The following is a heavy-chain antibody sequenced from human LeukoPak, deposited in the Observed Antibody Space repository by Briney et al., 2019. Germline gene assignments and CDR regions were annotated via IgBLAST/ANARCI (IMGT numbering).Heavy chain of an antibody. CDR2: ININTGNP. D-gene: IGHD3-16*02. Sequence: ASVKVSCKASGGTFSSYAISWVRQAPGQGLEWMGWININTGNPTYAQGFTGRFVFSLDTSVTTTYLQISGLKAEDTAVYYCARAYQRLGGLSFPDSWGQGTLVTVSS. V-gene: IGHV7-4-1*02. CDR3: ARAYQRLGGLSFPDS. J-gene: IGHJ5*01. CDR1: GGTFSSYA.